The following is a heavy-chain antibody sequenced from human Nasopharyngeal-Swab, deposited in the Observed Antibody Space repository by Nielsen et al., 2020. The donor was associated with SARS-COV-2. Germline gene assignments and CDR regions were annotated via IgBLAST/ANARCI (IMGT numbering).Heavy chain of an antibody. CDR2: IYYSGST. J-gene: IGHJ4*02. CDR3: ATRRHGH. D-gene: IGHD3/OR15-3a*01. Sequence: WIRQPPGKGLEWIGYIYYSGSTNYNPSLKSRVTISVDTPKNQFSLKLSSVTAADTAVYYCATRRHGHWGQGTLVTVSS. V-gene: IGHV4-59*12.